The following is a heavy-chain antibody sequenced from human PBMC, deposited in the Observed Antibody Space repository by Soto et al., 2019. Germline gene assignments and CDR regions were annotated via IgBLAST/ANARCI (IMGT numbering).Heavy chain of an antibody. J-gene: IGHJ4*02. CDR3: AAPPRY. D-gene: IGHD6-6*01. V-gene: IGHV4-59*01. CDR2: IYDSGST. CDR1: GGSISNYY. Sequence: SETLSLTCTVSGGSISNYYWSWVRQPPGKGLEWIGYIYDSGSTNYNPSLKSRVTISVDTSKNQFSLRLTSVTAADTAVYYCAAPPRYWGQGTLVTVSS.